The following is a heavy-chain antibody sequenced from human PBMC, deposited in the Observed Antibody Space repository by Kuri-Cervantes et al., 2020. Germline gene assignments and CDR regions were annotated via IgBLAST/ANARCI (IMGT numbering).Heavy chain of an antibody. J-gene: IGHJ4*02. D-gene: IGHD2-15*01. Sequence: GGSLRLSCAASGFTFSSYAFHWVRQTPGKGLEWVALIFFDGSNKEYADSVKGRFTISRDNSKNTLYLQMNNLRAEDTALYYCARDTVPGSQGYYFDQWGRGTLVTVSS. CDR1: GFTFSSYA. CDR3: ARDTVPGSQGYYFDQ. CDR2: IFFDGSNK. V-gene: IGHV3-30-3*01.